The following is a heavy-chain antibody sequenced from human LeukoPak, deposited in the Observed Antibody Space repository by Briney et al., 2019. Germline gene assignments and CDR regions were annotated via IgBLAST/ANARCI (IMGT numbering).Heavy chain of an antibody. Sequence: PSETLSLTCTVSGGSISSYYWSWIRQPPGKGLEWIGYVYNSGSINYNPSLKSRVTISVDTSKNQFSLKLNSVTAADTAVYYCARIPGGGYLYYFDYWGQGTLVTVSS. V-gene: IGHV4-59*01. CDR1: GGSISSYY. CDR3: ARIPGGGYLYYFDY. J-gene: IGHJ4*02. D-gene: IGHD3-16*01. CDR2: VYNSGSI.